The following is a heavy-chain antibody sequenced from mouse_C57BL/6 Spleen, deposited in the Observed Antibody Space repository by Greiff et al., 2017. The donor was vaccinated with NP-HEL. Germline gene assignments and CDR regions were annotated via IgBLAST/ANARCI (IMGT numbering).Heavy chain of an antibody. CDR2: IWTGGGT. D-gene: IGHD2-4*01. CDR3: ARLYDYDDYAMDY. J-gene: IGHJ4*01. V-gene: IGHV2-9-1*01. Sequence: VQRVESGPGLVAPSQSLSITCTVSGFSLTSYAISWVRQPPGKGLEWLGVIWTGGGTNYNSALKSRLSISKDNSKSQVFLKMNSLQTDDTARYYCARLYDYDDYAMDYWGQGTSVTVSS. CDR1: GFSLTSYA.